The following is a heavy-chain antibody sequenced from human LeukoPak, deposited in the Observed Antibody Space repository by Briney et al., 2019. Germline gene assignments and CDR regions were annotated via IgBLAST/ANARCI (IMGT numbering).Heavy chain of an antibody. D-gene: IGHD2-2*02. CDR2: IIPIFGTA. CDR1: GGTFSSYA. Sequence: GASVKVSCKASGGTFSSYAISWMRQAPGQGLEWMGGIIPIFGTANYAQKFQGRGTITTDESTGTAYMELSSLRSEDTAVNYCATRGPSRGSCSSTSCYNHYYYYMDVWGKGTTVTVSS. J-gene: IGHJ6*03. V-gene: IGHV1-69*05. CDR3: ATRGPSRGSCSSTSCYNHYYYYMDV.